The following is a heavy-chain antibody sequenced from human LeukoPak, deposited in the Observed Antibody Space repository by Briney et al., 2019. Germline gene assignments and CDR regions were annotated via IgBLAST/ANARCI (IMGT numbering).Heavy chain of an antibody. CDR3: ARDDQYSSSWSSPRDYYYMDV. V-gene: IGHV4-4*07. CDR2: IYTSGST. J-gene: IGHJ6*03. D-gene: IGHD6-13*01. Sequence: PSETLSLTCAVSGGSISSYYWSWIRQPAGKGLEWIGRIYTSGSTNYNPPPKSRVSMSVNTSKNQFSLKLSSVTAADTAVYYCARDDQYSSSWSSPRDYYYMDVWGKGTTVTVSS. CDR1: GGSISSYY.